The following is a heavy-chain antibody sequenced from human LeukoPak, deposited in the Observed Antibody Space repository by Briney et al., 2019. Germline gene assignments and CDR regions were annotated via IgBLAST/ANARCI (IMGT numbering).Heavy chain of an antibody. CDR2: IYYSGST. D-gene: IGHD5-18*01. Sequence: SETLSLTCTVSGGSISSYYWSWLRQPPGKGLEWIGYIYYSGSTNYNPSLKSRVTISVDTSKNQFSLKLSSVTAADTAVYYCARDCDTYGYGGYFDYWGQGTLVTVSS. V-gene: IGHV4-59*01. CDR3: ARDCDTYGYGGYFDY. CDR1: GGSISSYY. J-gene: IGHJ4*02.